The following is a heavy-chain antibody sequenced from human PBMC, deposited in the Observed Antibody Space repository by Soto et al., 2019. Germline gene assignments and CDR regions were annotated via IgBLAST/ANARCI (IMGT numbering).Heavy chain of an antibody. CDR2: ISYDGSNK. J-gene: IGHJ4*02. Sequence: LRLCWGAAGVTSSGYGGYRVRQAPGKGLEWVAVISYDGSNKYYADSVKGRFTISRDNSKNTLYLQMNSLRAEDTAVYYCASWGPYCGGDCPPGIFDYWGQGTLVTVSS. CDR1: GVTSSGYG. V-gene: IGHV3-30*03. CDR3: ASWGPYCGGDCPPGIFDY. D-gene: IGHD2-21*02.